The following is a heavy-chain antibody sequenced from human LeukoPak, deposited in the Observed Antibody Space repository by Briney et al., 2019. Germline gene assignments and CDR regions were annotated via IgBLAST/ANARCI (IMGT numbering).Heavy chain of an antibody. CDR3: ARQYSSGWFRHFDY. CDR2: IYAGGSDT. D-gene: IGHD3-22*01. V-gene: IGHV5-51*01. Sequence: HREPLKISCRSSGYSFINYYIGWVRQVPGKGLEWMGVIYAGGSDTTYSPSFRGQVVFSADRSTTTVYLQLTNLQASDTAIYYCARQYSSGWFRHFDYWGQGTLIAVSS. J-gene: IGHJ4*01. CDR1: GYSFINYY.